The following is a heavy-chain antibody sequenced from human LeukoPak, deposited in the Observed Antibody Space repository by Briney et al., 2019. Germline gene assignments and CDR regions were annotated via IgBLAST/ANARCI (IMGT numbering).Heavy chain of an antibody. D-gene: IGHD6-19*01. Sequence: ASVKVSCKASGYTFTSYGISWVRQAPGQGLEWMGWISAYNGNTNYAQKLQGRVTMTTDTSTSTAYMELRSLRSEDTAVYYCALQPIAVAGMSLLGYWGQGTLVTVSS. CDR3: ALQPIAVAGMSLLGY. J-gene: IGHJ4*02. CDR1: GYTFTSYG. V-gene: IGHV1-18*01. CDR2: ISAYNGNT.